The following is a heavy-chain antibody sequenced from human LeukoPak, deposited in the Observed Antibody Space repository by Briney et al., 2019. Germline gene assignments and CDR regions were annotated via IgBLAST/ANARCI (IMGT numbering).Heavy chain of an antibody. Sequence: SETLSLTCTVSGGSISSYYWSWIRQPPGKGLEWIGYIYYSGSTNYNPSLKSRVTISVDTSKNQFSLKLGSVTAADTAAYYCARDNWNYGSSMDVWGQGTTVTVSS. V-gene: IGHV4-59*01. CDR2: IYYSGST. CDR1: GGSISSYY. D-gene: IGHD1-7*01. CDR3: ARDNWNYGSSMDV. J-gene: IGHJ6*02.